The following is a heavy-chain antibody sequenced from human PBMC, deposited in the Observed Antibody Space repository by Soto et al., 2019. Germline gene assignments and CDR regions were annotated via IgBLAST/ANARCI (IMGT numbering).Heavy chain of an antibody. V-gene: IGHV1-3*01. D-gene: IGHD3-22*01. Sequence: ASVKVSCKASGGTFSSYAISWVRQAPGQRLEWMGWINAGNGNTKYSQKFQGRVTITRDTSASTAYMELSSLRSEDTAVYYCARPRYYDSSGPTAFDIWGQGTMVTVSS. CDR3: ARPRYYDSSGPTAFDI. J-gene: IGHJ3*02. CDR2: INAGNGNT. CDR1: GGTFSSYA.